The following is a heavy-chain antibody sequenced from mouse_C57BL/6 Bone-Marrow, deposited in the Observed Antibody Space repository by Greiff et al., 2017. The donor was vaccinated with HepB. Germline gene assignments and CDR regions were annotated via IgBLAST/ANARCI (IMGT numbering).Heavy chain of an antibody. J-gene: IGHJ2*01. D-gene: IGHD4-1*01. Sequence: VQLQQSGAELARPGASVKMSCKASGYTFTSYTMHWVKQRPGQGLEWIGYINPSSGYTKYNQKFKDKATLTADKSSSTAYMQLSSLTSEDSAVYYCAEGVLANLYYFDYWGQGTTLTVSS. V-gene: IGHV1-4*01. CDR2: INPSSGYT. CDR1: GYTFTSYT. CDR3: AEGVLANLYYFDY.